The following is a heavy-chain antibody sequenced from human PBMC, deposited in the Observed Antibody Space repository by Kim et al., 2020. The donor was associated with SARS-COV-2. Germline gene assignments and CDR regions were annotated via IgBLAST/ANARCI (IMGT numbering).Heavy chain of an antibody. CDR3: AGQPLWPTGYFAS. D-gene: IGHD3-16*01. J-gene: IGHJ4*02. Sequence: SETLSLTCTAFGESFDGYYFSGLRQSPGKGLEWIGEIPHRGVAPLNPAFKDRVILSLDQPRNQFSLRMGSVTAADPAFYYCAGQPLWPTGYFASWGQGSLVTLAS. CDR2: IPHRGVA. CDR1: GESFDGYY. V-gene: IGHV4-34*01.